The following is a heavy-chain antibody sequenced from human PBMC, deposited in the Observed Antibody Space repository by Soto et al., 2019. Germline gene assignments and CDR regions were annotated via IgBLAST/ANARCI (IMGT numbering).Heavy chain of an antibody. CDR2: ISWNSGSI. D-gene: IGHD1-26*01. J-gene: IGHJ3*02. CDR1: GFTFDDYA. CDR3: AKDTEVGANRPDAFDI. V-gene: IGHV3-9*01. Sequence: EVQLVESGGGLVQPGRSLRLSCAASGFTFDDYAMHWVRQAPGKGLEWVSGISWNSGSIGYADSVKGRFTISRDNAKNSLYLQMNSLRAEDTALYYCAKDTEVGANRPDAFDIWGQGTMVTVSS.